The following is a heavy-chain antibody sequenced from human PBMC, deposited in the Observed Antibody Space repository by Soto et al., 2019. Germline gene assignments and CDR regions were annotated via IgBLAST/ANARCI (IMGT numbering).Heavy chain of an antibody. J-gene: IGHJ5*02. CDR1: GGSISSGDYY. CDR3: ARGEVLRYFDWFQNWFDP. CDR2: IYYSGST. Sequence: SETLSLTCTVSGGSISSGDYYWSWIRQPPGKGLEWIGYIYYSGSTYYNPSLKSRVTISVDTSKNQFSLKLSSVTAADTAVYYCARGEVLRYFDWFQNWFDPWGQRTLVTVSS. D-gene: IGHD3-9*01. V-gene: IGHV4-30-4*01.